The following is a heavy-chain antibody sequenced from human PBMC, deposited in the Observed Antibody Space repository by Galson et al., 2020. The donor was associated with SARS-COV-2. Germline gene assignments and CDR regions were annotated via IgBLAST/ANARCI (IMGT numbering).Heavy chain of an antibody. V-gene: IGHV1-69*01. Sequence: VSCKAPGGTFNDYAISWVRQAPGQGLEWMGGVIPVFHRPIYAQKFQGRVTITADESTSTAYMELSSLISEDTAVYYCAAGYSAGWYRISFLQYWGLGTLVTVSS. CDR1: GGTFNDYA. CDR3: AAGYSAGWYRISFLQY. CDR2: VIPVFHRP. D-gene: IGHD6-13*01. J-gene: IGHJ4*02.